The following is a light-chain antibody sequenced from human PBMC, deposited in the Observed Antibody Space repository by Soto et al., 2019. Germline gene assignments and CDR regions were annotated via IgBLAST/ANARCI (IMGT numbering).Light chain of an antibody. CDR2: EVS. Sequence: VLTQPASVSGSPGQSITISCTGTSSDVGGYNYVSWYQQHPGKAPKLMIYEVSDRPPGVSNRFSGSKSGNTASLTISGLQAEDEADYYCSSYTITSTYVVGTGTKV. V-gene: IGLV2-14*01. CDR3: SSYTITSTYV. J-gene: IGLJ1*01. CDR1: SSDVGGYNY.